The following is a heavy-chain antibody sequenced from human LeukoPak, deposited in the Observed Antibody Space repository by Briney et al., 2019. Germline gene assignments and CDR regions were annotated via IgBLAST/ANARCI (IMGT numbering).Heavy chain of an antibody. D-gene: IGHD6-19*01. CDR2: INHDGSAA. CDR3: TRAEIAVAGPFDY. Sequence: GGSLRLSCAASGFTFSRYWMHWVRQAPGKGLVWVSRINHDGSAATYADSVEGRFTISRGNAKNTLYLQMNSLRAEDTAIYYCTRAEIAVAGPFDYWGQGTLVTVSS. V-gene: IGHV3-74*01. J-gene: IGHJ4*02. CDR1: GFTFSRYW.